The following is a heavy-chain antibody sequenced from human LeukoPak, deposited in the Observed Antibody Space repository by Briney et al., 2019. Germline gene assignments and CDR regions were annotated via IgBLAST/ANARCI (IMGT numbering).Heavy chain of an antibody. D-gene: IGHD6-13*01. Sequence: AAVNVSHMHSGCTFTSYGISWVGQAPGRGIAWVGWFSGYNGNTNDAQKPQGTVTMTTATSTSTAYMERRSLRSDDTAVYYCARDPSWYSSSWYLDGWGQGTLVTVSS. CDR1: GCTFTSYG. CDR3: ARDPSWYSSSWYLDG. V-gene: IGHV1-18*01. CDR2: FSGYNGNT. J-gene: IGHJ5*02.